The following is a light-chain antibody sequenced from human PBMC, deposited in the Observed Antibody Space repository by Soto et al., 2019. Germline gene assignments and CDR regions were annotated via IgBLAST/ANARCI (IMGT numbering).Light chain of an antibody. Sequence: LTQPPSVSVSPGQTASITCSGDKLGDKYACWYQQKPGQSPVLVMYQDMKRPSGIPERFSGSSSGNTATLTISGTQAMDEADYYCQTWDSGTVVFGGGTKLTVL. J-gene: IGLJ2*01. CDR1: KLGDKY. CDR2: QDM. CDR3: QTWDSGTVV. V-gene: IGLV3-1*01.